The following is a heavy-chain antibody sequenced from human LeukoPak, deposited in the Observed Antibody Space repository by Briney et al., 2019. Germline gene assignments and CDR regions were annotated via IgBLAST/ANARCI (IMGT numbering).Heavy chain of an antibody. J-gene: IGHJ3*02. D-gene: IGHD3-22*01. Sequence: ASVKVSCKASGYTFTSYYMHWVRQAPGQGLELMGIINPSGGSTSYAQKFQGRVTMTRDTSTSTVYMELSSLRSEDTAVYYRARVYYDSSGYYPKHAFDIWGQGTMVTVSS. CDR1: GYTFTSYY. CDR2: INPSGGST. V-gene: IGHV1-46*03. CDR3: ARVYYDSSGYYPKHAFDI.